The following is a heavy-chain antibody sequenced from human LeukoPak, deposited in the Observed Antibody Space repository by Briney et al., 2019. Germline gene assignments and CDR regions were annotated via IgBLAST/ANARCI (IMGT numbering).Heavy chain of an antibody. Sequence: GGSLRLSCAASGFTFSSYAMSWVRQAPGKGLEWVSAISGSGGSTYYADSVKGRFTISRDNSKNTLYLQMNSLRAEDTAVYYCAKDSSYYDSSGYYAWGQGTLVTVSS. J-gene: IGHJ5*02. CDR2: ISGSGGST. CDR3: AKDSSYYDSSGYYA. D-gene: IGHD3-22*01. CDR1: GFTFSSYA. V-gene: IGHV3-23*01.